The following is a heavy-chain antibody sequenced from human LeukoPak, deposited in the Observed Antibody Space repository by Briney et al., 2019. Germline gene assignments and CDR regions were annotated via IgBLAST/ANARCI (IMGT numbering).Heavy chain of an antibody. V-gene: IGHV4-39*01. J-gene: IGHJ4*02. CDR3: ARGTAYFDIDY. Sequence: PSETLSLTCSVSGDSISSTNYYWGWIRLPPGKGLEWIGTIYYSGTTYYNPSLKSRVTISVDTSKNQFSLRLSSVTAPDTAVYYCARGTAYFDIDYWGQGTLVTASS. D-gene: IGHD3-9*01. CDR2: IYYSGTT. CDR1: GDSISSTNYY.